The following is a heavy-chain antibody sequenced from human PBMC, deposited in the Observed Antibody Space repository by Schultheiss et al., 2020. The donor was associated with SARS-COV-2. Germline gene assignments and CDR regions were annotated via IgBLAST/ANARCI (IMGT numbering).Heavy chain of an antibody. Sequence: SETLSLTCTVSGGSIRSYYWSWIRQPPGKGLEWIGYIYYSGSTNYNPSLKSRVTISVDTSKNQFSLRLSSVTAADTAVYYCARGPNRAAPNFDYWGQGTLVTVS. CDR3: ARGPNRAAPNFDY. D-gene: IGHD2/OR15-2a*01. J-gene: IGHJ4*02. V-gene: IGHV4-59*01. CDR2: IYYSGST. CDR1: GGSIRSYY.